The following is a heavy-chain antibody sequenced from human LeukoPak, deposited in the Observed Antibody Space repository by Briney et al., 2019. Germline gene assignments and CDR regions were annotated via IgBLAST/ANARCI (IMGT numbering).Heavy chain of an antibody. D-gene: IGHD1-20*01. CDR2: MNPNSGNT. J-gene: IGHJ4*02. V-gene: IGHV1-8*01. CDR3: ARGITGTTRGSQDYFDY. Sequence: GASVKVSCKASGYTFTSYDINWVRQATGQGLEWMGWMNPNSGNTGYAQKFQGRVTMTRNTSISTAYMELSSLRSEDTAVHYCARGITGTTRGSQDYFDYWGQGTLVTVSS. CDR1: GYTFTSYD.